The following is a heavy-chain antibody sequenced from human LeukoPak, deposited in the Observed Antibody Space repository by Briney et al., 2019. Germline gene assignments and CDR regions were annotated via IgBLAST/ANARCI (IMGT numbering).Heavy chain of an antibody. V-gene: IGHV1-24*01. CDR3: STPKAVQWYWDKIYFSAFDF. CDR1: GNTLTEYH. CDR2: FDPESGKM. D-gene: IGHD3-9*01. J-gene: IGHJ3*01. Sequence: ASVKVSCKVSGNTLTEYHIHWVRQAPGKGPEWMGGFDPESGKMIYAQKFQDRLTMTEDTSTDTAHMELSSLRSEDTAVIYCSTPKAVQWYWDKIYFSAFDFGDQGPTVFVSS.